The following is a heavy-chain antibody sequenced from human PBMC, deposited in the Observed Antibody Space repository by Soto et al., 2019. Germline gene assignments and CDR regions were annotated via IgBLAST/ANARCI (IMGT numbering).Heavy chain of an antibody. V-gene: IGHV4-34*01. CDR2: INHSGST. D-gene: IGHD3-16*01. J-gene: IGHJ4*02. CDR3: ASVTFGGVVLAH. CDR1: GGSFSGYY. Sequence: PSETLSLTCAVYGGSFSGYYWSWIRQPPGKGLEWIGEINHSGSTNYNPSLKRRVTISIDTSKKQISLNLTSVTDADTAVYYCASVTFGGVVLAHWGQGTLVTVSS.